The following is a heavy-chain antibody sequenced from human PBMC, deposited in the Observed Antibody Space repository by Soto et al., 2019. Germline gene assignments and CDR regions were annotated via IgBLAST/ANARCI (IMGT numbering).Heavy chain of an antibody. Sequence: SETLSLTCTVSGVSISSGQYYWSWIRQPPGKGLEWIGYIYYSGSTYYNPSLKSRVTISVDTSKNQFSLKLSSVTAADTAVYYCARDGNGRSYYVVAFDIWGQGTTVTVSS. CDR2: IYYSGST. D-gene: IGHD1-26*01. CDR3: ARDGNGRSYYVVAFDI. CDR1: GVSISSGQYY. J-gene: IGHJ3*02. V-gene: IGHV4-30-4*01.